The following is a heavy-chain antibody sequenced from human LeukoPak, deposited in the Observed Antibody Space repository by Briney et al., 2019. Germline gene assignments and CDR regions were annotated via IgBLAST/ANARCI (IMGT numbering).Heavy chain of an antibody. J-gene: IGHJ6*03. D-gene: IGHD2-2*01. V-gene: IGHV4-30-4*08. CDR3: AKTPYCSSTSCYYYYYMDV. Sequence: PSQTLSLTCTVSGGSISSGDNYWSWIRQPPGKGLECIGYIYYSGSTYYDPSLKSRVTISVDTSRNQFSLKLSSVTAADTAVYYCAKTPYCSSTSCYYYYYMDVWGKGTTVTVSS. CDR2: IYYSGST. CDR1: GGSISSGDNY.